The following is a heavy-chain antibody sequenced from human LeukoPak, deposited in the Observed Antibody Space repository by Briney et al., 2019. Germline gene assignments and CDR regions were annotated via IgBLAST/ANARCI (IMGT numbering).Heavy chain of an antibody. J-gene: IGHJ4*02. Sequence: SETQSLTCTVPGGSISTYYWSWIRQPPGKGLEWIGYIYHSGSTNYNPSLKSRITISVGTSQNQFSLKLSSVTAADTAVYYCARDGYSGSDALWGQGTLVTVSS. CDR3: ARDGYSGSDAL. D-gene: IGHD5-12*01. CDR1: GGSISTYY. V-gene: IGHV4-59*01. CDR2: IYHSGST.